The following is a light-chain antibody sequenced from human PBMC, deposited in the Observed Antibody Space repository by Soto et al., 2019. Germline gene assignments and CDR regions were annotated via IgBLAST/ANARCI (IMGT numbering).Light chain of an antibody. J-gene: IGKJ2*01. V-gene: IGKV1-33*01. CDR3: QQYANLPYT. CDR1: QVISNY. Sequence: GDRVTITCQASQVISNYLHWYQQKPGKAPNLLIYDASNLETGVPSRFSGSGSGTHYTFTISSLQPEDIATYYCQQYANLPYTFGQGTKLEIK. CDR2: DAS.